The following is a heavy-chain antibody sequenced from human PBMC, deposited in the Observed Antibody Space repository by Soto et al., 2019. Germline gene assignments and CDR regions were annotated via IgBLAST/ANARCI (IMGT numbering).Heavy chain of an antibody. CDR3: VRDGSKTLRDWFDP. CDR1: GGSISKFY. Sequence: PSETLSVTCSVSGGSISKFYWSWIRKTAGKGLEWMGRAYATGTTDYNPSLRSRVAMSVDISRKTFSLRLTSVTAADTGMYYCVRDGSKTLRDWFDPWGQGKLVTVSS. J-gene: IGHJ5*02. CDR2: AYATGTT. D-gene: IGHD3-10*01. V-gene: IGHV4-4*07.